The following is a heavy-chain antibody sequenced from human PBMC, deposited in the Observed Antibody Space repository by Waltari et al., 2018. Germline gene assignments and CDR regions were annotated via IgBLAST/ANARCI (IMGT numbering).Heavy chain of an antibody. V-gene: IGHV4-4*02. J-gene: IGHJ4*02. CDR2: VHHSGKT. CDR1: GDSTSGNYW. Sequence: QVQLQESGKGLLKPSGTLSLTCAVSGDSTSGNYWWSWVRQSPEKGLEWIGQVHHSGKTHYNPSLQSRVTISVDKPKNQFSLNLNSVTGADTAVYYCAGDRAIGLFFDYWGRGTLVTVSS. CDR3: AGDRAIGLFFDY. D-gene: IGHD2-2*01.